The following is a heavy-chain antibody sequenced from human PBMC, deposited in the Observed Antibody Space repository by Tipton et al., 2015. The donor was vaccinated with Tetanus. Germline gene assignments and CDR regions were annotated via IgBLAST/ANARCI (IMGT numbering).Heavy chain of an antibody. D-gene: IGHD6-13*01. CDR3: ARDSKFGSSWCKDY. V-gene: IGHV3-30-3*01. CDR2: ISYDESNK. J-gene: IGHJ4*02. CDR1: GFTFSSYA. Sequence: SLRLSCAASGFTFSSYAMHWVRQAPGKGLEWVAVISYDESNKYYADSVKGRFTISRDNSKNTLYLQMNSLRAEDTAVYYCARDSKFGSSWCKDYWGQGALATVSS.